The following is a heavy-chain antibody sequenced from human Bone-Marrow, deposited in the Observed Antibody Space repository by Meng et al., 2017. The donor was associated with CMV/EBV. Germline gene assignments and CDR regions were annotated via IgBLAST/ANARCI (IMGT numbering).Heavy chain of an antibody. CDR3: ARDSGYSYGSLGY. D-gene: IGHD5-18*01. Sequence: GSLRLSCAVYGGSFSTYYWSWIRQPPGKGLEWIGYIYYSGTTNYNPSLKSRVTISADTSKNQFSLNLTSVTAADTAVYYCARDSGYSYGSLGYWGQGTLVTVSS. CDR1: GGSFSTYY. V-gene: IGHV4-59*01. CDR2: IYYSGTT. J-gene: IGHJ4*02.